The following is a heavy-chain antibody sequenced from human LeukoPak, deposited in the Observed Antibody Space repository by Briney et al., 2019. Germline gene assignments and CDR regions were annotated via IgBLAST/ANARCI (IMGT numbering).Heavy chain of an antibody. Sequence: PGGSLRLSCAASGFTVSSNYMSWVRQAPGKGLEWVSVIYSGGSTYYADSVKGRITISKDNSMNTLYLQMNSLRAEDTAVYYCARGYSSSWVFDYWGQGTLVTVSS. CDR2: IYSGGST. CDR3: ARGYSSSWVFDY. D-gene: IGHD6-13*01. CDR1: GFTVSSNY. V-gene: IGHV3-53*01. J-gene: IGHJ4*02.